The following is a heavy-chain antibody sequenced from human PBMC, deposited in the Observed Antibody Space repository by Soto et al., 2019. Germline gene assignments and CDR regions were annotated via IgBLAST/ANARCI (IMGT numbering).Heavy chain of an antibody. V-gene: IGHV3-53*01. CDR1: GFTVSSNY. CDR2: IYSGGST. Sequence: PGGSLRLSCAASGFTVSSNYMSWVRQAPGKGLEWVSVIYSGGSTYYADSVKGRFTISRDNSKNTLYLQMNSLRAEDTAVYYCARDSYGYRYYYYGMDVWGQGTTVTVSS. J-gene: IGHJ6*02. D-gene: IGHD5-18*01. CDR3: ARDSYGYRYYYYGMDV.